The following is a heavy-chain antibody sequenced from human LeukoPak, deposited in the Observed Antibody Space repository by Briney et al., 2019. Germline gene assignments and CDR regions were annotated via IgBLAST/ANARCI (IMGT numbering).Heavy chain of an antibody. V-gene: IGHV3-30*02. D-gene: IGHD3-22*01. CDR2: IRYDGSNK. Sequence: GRSLRLSCAASGFTFSSYGMHWVRQAPGKGLEWVAFIRYDGSNKYYADSVKGRFTISRDNSKNTLYLQTNSLRAEDTAVYYCAKTGYYDSSGLDYWGQGTLVTVSS. CDR3: AKTGYYDSSGLDY. CDR1: GFTFSSYG. J-gene: IGHJ4*02.